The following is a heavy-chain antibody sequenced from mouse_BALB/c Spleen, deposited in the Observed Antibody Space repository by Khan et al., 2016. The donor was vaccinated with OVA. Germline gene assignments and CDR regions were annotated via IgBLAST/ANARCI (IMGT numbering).Heavy chain of an antibody. CDR1: GYTFTNYI. V-gene: IGHV1S136*01. Sequence: VRLQQSGPELVKPGASVKMSCKASGYTFTNYIIHWVKQKPGQGLEWIGYINPYNDGAKYNDKFKGKATLTSDKSSSTANLELSGLTSEDSAVYCCAREHGGGFWFAYWGQGTLVTVSA. CDR2: INPYNDGA. CDR3: AREHGGGFWFAY. J-gene: IGHJ3*01.